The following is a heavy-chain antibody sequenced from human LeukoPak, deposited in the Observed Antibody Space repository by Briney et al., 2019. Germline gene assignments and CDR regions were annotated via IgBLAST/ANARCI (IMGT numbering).Heavy chain of an antibody. CDR3: ARAQTYGDSRLLLDY. J-gene: IGHJ4*02. CDR2: ISISGSSI. V-gene: IGHV3-21*04. CDR1: GFIFSDYS. D-gene: IGHD2-21*02. Sequence: GGSLRLSCAASGFIFSDYSMNWVRQAPGKGLEWVASISISGSSIYYADSVKGRFTISRDNAKNSLYLQMNSLRVEDTALYYCARAQTYGDSRLLLDYWGQGTLVTVSS.